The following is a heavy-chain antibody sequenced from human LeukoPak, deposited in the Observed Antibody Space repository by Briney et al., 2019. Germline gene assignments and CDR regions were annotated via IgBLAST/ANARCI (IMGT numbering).Heavy chain of an antibody. Sequence: GGSLRLSCAASGFTFSSYAMHWVRQAPGKGLEGGAVISYDGSNKYYADSVKGRFTISRDNSKNTLYLQMNSLRAEDTAVYYCAGSSTSCYLSCYYYGMDVWGQGTTVTVSS. CDR3: AGSSTSCYLSCYYYGMDV. V-gene: IGHV3-30-3*01. J-gene: IGHJ6*02. D-gene: IGHD2-2*01. CDR1: GFTFSSYA. CDR2: ISYDGSNK.